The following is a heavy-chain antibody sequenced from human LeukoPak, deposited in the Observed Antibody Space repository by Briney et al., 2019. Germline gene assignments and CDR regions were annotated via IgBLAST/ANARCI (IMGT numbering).Heavy chain of an antibody. Sequence: PSETLSLTCAVYGGSFSGYYWSWIRQPPGKGLEWIGEINHSGSTNYNPSLKSRVTISVDTSKNQFSLKLSSVTAADTAVYYCARLYSGSYRYFDYWGQGTLVTVSS. D-gene: IGHD1-26*01. CDR2: INHSGST. J-gene: IGHJ4*02. V-gene: IGHV4-34*01. CDR1: GGSFSGYY. CDR3: ARLYSGSYRYFDY.